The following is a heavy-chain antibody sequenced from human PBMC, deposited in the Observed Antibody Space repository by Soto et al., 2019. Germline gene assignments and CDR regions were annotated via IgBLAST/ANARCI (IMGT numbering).Heavy chain of an antibody. CDR2: INHSGST. V-gene: IGHV4-34*01. Sequence: SETLSLTCAVYGGSFSGYYWSWIRQPPGKGLEWIGEINHSGSTNYNPSLKSRVTISVDTSKNQFSLKLSSVTAADTAVYYCAREIYDILTGDYYGMDVWGQGTTVTVSS. CDR3: AREIYDILTGDYYGMDV. J-gene: IGHJ6*02. CDR1: GGSFSGYY. D-gene: IGHD3-9*01.